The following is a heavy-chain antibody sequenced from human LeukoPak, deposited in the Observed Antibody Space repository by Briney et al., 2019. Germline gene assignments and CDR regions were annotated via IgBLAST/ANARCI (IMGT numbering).Heavy chain of an antibody. J-gene: IGHJ4*02. V-gene: IGHV1-2*02. D-gene: IGHD1-26*01. Sequence: ASVKVSCKASGYTFTGYYMHWARQAPGQGLEWMGWINPNSAGTNYAQKFQGRVTMTRDTSTSTVYMELSSLRSEDTAVYYCARVESGSYSVYWGQGTLVTVSS. CDR2: INPNSAGT. CDR1: GYTFTGYY. CDR3: ARVESGSYSVY.